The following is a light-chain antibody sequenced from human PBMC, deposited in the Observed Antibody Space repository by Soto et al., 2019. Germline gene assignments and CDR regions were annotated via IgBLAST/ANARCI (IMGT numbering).Light chain of an antibody. CDR2: AAS. CDR3: QQSESTRQWT. Sequence: ILMTQSPSSLSASVGDRVTMTCRASQTISSHLNWYQQKPGEAPKLLIYAASSLQSGVPSRFRGSVSGTDFTLTISSLQPAEFATYYCQQSESTRQWTFGQGTKVDIK. V-gene: IGKV1-39*01. J-gene: IGKJ1*01. CDR1: QTISSH.